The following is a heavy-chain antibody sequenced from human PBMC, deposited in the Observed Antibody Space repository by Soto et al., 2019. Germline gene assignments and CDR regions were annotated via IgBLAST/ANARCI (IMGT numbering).Heavy chain of an antibody. CDR1: GFTISSYA. V-gene: IGHV3-30*14. Sequence: GGSMRLSCAASGFTISSYAIHWVSKAPAKGLEWVAVISFDGSNKYYADSVKGRFTISRHNSKNTLYLQMNSLRAEDTAVYYCASGWRVDAFDIRGQGTMVTVSS. D-gene: IGHD3-3*01. J-gene: IGHJ3*02. CDR2: ISFDGSNK. CDR3: ASGWRVDAFDI.